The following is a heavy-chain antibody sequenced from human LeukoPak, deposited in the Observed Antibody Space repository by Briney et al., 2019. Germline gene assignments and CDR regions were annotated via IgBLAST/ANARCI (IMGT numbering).Heavy chain of an antibody. D-gene: IGHD3-9*01. CDR2: MSHGGSNK. Sequence: GRSLRLSCAASGFSFNNYGMHWVRQAPGKGMEWVATMSHGGSNKYYADSVKGRFTIPGDNSKNTLYLQMSSLRAEDTAVYYCARDRTDGLRYSWGLDVWGKGTTVTVSS. CDR3: ARDRTDGLRYSWGLDV. J-gene: IGHJ6*04. V-gene: IGHV3-30*03. CDR1: GFSFNNYG.